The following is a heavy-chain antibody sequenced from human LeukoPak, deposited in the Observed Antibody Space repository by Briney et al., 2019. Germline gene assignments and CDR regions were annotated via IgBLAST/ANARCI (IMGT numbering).Heavy chain of an antibody. J-gene: IGHJ4*02. V-gene: IGHV3-30*18. CDR3: AKTNYDSSFDY. D-gene: IGHD3-22*01. CDR1: GFTFSSYG. CDR2: ISYDGSNK. Sequence: GGSLRLSCAASGFTFSSYGMHWVCQAPGKGLEWVAVISYDGSNKYYADSVKGRFTISRDNSKNTLYLQMNSLRAEDTAVYYCAKTNYDSSFDYWGQGTLVTVSS.